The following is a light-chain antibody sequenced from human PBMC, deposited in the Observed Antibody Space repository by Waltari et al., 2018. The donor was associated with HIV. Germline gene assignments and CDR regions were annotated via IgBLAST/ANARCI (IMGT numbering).Light chain of an antibody. J-gene: IGLJ2*01. CDR3: CSYAGSSTYVV. Sequence: QSALTQPASVSGSPGQSITISCTGTSRAVGSYNVVSWYQQHPGKAPKLMIYEVSKRPSGVSNRFSGSKSGNTASLTISGLQAEDEADYHCCSYAGSSTYVVFGGGTKLTVL. CDR2: EVS. CDR1: SRAVGSYNV. V-gene: IGLV2-23*02.